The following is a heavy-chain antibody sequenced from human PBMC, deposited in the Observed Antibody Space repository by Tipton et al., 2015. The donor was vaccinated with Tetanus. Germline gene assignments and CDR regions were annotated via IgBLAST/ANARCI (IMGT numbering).Heavy chain of an antibody. Sequence: LRLSCTVSGASISTYSWTWIRQSPGKGLEWIAYLYFSGNTNYNPSLKTRVTMSPDTSKNQVSLRLNSVTAADTAVYYCARAGEGGYDATMGFYYYYYMDVWGKGTTVTVSS. CDR1: GASISTYS. V-gene: IGHV4-59*01. CDR2: LYFSGNT. D-gene: IGHD5-12*01. J-gene: IGHJ6*03. CDR3: ARAGEGGYDATMGFYYYYYMDV.